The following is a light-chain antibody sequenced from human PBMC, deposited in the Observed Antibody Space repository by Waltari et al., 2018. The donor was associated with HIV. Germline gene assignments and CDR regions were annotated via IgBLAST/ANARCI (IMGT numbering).Light chain of an antibody. CDR2: RNH. V-gene: IGLV1-47*01. CDR3: AAWDDSRSGGV. J-gene: IGLJ3*02. Sequence: QSVLTQPPSASGIPGQRVPIPCSGSSSNIGSNYVYWYQHFPGTTPKLPIYRNHQRPAGDPHRRSGAKSGAAAALAISGRRSENEADYYCAAWDDSRSGGVFGGGTKLTVL. CDR1: SSNIGSNY.